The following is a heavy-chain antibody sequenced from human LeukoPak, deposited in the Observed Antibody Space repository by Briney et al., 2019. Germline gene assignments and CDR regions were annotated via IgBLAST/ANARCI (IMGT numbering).Heavy chain of an antibody. V-gene: IGHV3-30*18. CDR3: AKEIYFGSGSYPDY. CDR2: ISSDGSNK. CDR1: GFTFSSYG. J-gene: IGHJ4*02. Sequence: GRSLRLSCGASGFTFSSYGMHWVRQAPGKGLEWVAVISSDGSNKYYADSVKGRSTVSRDNSKNTLYLQMNSLRPEDAAVYYCAKEIYFGSGSYPDYWGQGTLVTVSS. D-gene: IGHD3-10*01.